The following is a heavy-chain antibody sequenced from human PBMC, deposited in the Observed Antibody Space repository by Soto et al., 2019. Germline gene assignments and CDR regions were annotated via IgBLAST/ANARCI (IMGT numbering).Heavy chain of an antibody. CDR1: GGFVSSDSYY. Sequence: SETLSLTCTVSGGFVSSDSYYWSWIRQPPGKGLEWIAYVYYSGSTNNNPSLRSRVTISIDTSKNQCSLKLSSVTAADTAVYYCARQYGAAFDIWGQGTSVTVSS. J-gene: IGHJ3*02. V-gene: IGHV4-61*01. D-gene: IGHD4-17*01. CDR2: VYYSGST. CDR3: ARQYGAAFDI.